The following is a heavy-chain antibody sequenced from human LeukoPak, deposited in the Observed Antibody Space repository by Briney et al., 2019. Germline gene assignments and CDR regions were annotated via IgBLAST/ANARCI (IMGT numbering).Heavy chain of an antibody. CDR3: AKGQISRSDRFDY. J-gene: IGHJ4*02. CDR2: ISGSGRDT. D-gene: IGHD3-3*02. V-gene: IGHV3-23*01. CDR1: GFNFSSYG. Sequence: PGGSLRLSCAASGFNFSSYGMTWVRQAPGKGLEWVSIISGSGRDTYYADSVKGRLTISRDKSKNTLYLQMNSLRAEDTAVYYCAKGQISRSDRFDYWGQGTLVTVSS.